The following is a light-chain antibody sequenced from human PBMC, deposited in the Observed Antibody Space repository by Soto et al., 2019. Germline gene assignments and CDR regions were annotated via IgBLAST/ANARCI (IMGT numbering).Light chain of an antibody. Sequence: VMTESPGTLYMTQGAGAPLSCRASQSVRTKLAWYQQKAGQAPRLLIYGASNRATGIPARFSGSGSGTEFTLTISSLKSEDFAVYYCQQSSSWPQITFGTGTRVEIK. V-gene: IGKV3-15*01. CDR2: GAS. CDR3: QQSSSWPQIT. CDR1: QSVRTK. J-gene: IGKJ5*01.